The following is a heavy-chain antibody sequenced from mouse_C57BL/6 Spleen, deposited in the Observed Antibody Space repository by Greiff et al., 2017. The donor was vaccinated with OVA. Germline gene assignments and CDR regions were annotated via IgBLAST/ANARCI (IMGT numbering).Heavy chain of an antibody. J-gene: IGHJ1*03. Sequence: EVKLMESGGGLVKPGGSLKLSCAASGFTFSDYGMHWVRQAPEKGLEWVAYISSGSSTIYYADTVTGRFTISRDNAKNTLFLQMTSLRSEDTAMYYCARDGNYNWYFDVWGTGTTVTVSS. D-gene: IGHD2-1*01. V-gene: IGHV5-17*01. CDR1: GFTFSDYG. CDR3: ARDGNYNWYFDV. CDR2: ISSGSSTI.